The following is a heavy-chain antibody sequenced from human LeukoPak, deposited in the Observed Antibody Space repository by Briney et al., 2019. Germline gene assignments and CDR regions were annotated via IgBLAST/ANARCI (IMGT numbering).Heavy chain of an antibody. CDR1: GFTFGDYY. J-gene: IGHJ4*02. D-gene: IGHD6-13*01. V-gene: IGHV3-11*01. CDR2: ISSSGSTI. CDR3: ARDPHLWLEAAAGPFDY. Sequence: PGGSLRLSCAASGFTFGDYYMSWIRQAPGKGLEWVSYISSSGSTIYYADSVKGRFTISRDNAKNSLYLQMNSLRAGDTAVYYCARDPHLWLEAAAGPFDYWGQGTLVTVSS.